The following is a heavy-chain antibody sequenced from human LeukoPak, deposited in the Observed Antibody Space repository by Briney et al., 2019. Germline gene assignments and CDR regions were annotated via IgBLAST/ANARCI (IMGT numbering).Heavy chain of an antibody. CDR3: AKGYSSSSGYYYYYMDV. J-gene: IGHJ6*03. CDR1: GCTFSSYE. D-gene: IGHD6-6*01. CDR2: ISSSGSTI. Sequence: GGSLRLSCAASGCTFSSYEMNWVRQAPGKGLEWVSYISSSGSTIYYADSVKGRFTISRDNAKNSLYLQMNSLRAEDTAVYYCAKGYSSSSGYYYYYMDVWGKGTTVTVSS. V-gene: IGHV3-48*03.